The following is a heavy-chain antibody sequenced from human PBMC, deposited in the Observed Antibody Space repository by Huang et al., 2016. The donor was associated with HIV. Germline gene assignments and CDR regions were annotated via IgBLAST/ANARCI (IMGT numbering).Heavy chain of an antibody. CDR1: GFSVSTYG. Sequence: VQLVESGGGVVQPGRSLRLACAASGFSVSTYGLHWVSQAPGKGLEWVAVRSYDGSNKYYAHSVKGRFTISRDTSENKVYLQMNSLRHEDTAVYYCAKDGADEEWDIDYWGQGTLVTVSS. CDR2: RSYDGSNK. D-gene: IGHD1-26*01. CDR3: AKDGADEEWDIDY. J-gene: IGHJ4*02. V-gene: IGHV3-30*18.